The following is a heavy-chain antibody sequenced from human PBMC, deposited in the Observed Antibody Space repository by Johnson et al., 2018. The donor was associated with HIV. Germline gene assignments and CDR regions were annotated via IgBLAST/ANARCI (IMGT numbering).Heavy chain of an antibody. CDR2: INSDGSST. V-gene: IGHV3-74*02. J-gene: IGHJ3*02. CDR3: ARGVAARPRGGLSAFDI. D-gene: IGHD6-6*01. Sequence: DVQVVESGGGLVKPGGSLRLSCAASGFTFDDYAMHWVRQVPGKGLVWVSRINSDGSSTTYADSVKGRFTISRDNAENTVYLQMNSLRVEDTAVYYCARGVAARPRGGLSAFDIWGQGTMVTVSS. CDR1: GFTFDDYA.